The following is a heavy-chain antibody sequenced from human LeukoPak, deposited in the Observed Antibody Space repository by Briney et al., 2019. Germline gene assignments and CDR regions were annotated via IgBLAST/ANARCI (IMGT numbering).Heavy chain of an antibody. Sequence: GGSLRLSCAASGFAFRNYGMHWVRQAPGKGLEWVAFIRFDGSNNYYADSVKGRFTISRDNSKNTLYLQMNSLRAEDTAVYSCAKERHYYDSSGNYFDCWGQGTLVTVSS. V-gene: IGHV3-30*02. CDR1: GFAFRNYG. CDR2: IRFDGSNN. D-gene: IGHD3-22*01. CDR3: AKERHYYDSSGNYFDC. J-gene: IGHJ4*02.